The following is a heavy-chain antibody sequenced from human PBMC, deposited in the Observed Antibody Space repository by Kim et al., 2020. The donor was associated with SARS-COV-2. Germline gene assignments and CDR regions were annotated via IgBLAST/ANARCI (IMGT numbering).Heavy chain of an antibody. Sequence: ASVKVSCKTSGYSFTSYGITCVRQAPGQGLEWMGWISTYNRNTVYAQKFRGRVTMTTDISTTTAYLELRSLSSDDTAFYYCARDRQDTHGDYWGQGILITVSS. J-gene: IGHJ4*02. CDR1: GYSFTSYG. V-gene: IGHV1-18*01. CDR2: ISTYNRNT. CDR3: ARDRQDTHGDY. D-gene: IGHD1-26*01.